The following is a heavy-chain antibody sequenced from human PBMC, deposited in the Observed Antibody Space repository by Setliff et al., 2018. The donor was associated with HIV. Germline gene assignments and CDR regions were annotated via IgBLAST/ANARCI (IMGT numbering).Heavy chain of an antibody. V-gene: IGHV3-15*05. D-gene: IGHD3-10*02. J-gene: IGHJ4*02. CDR2: IKSKIDGETR. Sequence: ETLSLTCAVSGGSISSDNWWTWVRQTPGKGLEWVGRIKSKIDGETRHYAASVKGRFTISRNDSTDTLYLQMNSLEIGDTGVYYCTTGVLPQLYDVVGGDFWGQGTLVTVSS. CDR3: TTGVLPQLYDVVGGDF. CDR1: GGSISSDNW.